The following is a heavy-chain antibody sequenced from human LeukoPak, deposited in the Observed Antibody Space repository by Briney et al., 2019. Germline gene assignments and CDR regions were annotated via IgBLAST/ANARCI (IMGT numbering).Heavy chain of an antibody. CDR1: GFAFSNYW. D-gene: IGHD3-9*01. CDR3: ANGPTRYFDILTGQGAFDI. V-gene: IGHV3-33*08. J-gene: IGHJ3*02. Sequence: PGGSLRLSCAASGFAFSNYWLHWVRQAPGKGLDWVALISYDGSRKYYGDSVKGRFTISRDNSKKTLYLQMNSLRAEDTAVYFCANGPTRYFDILTGQGAFDIWGQGTMVTVSS. CDR2: ISYDGSRK.